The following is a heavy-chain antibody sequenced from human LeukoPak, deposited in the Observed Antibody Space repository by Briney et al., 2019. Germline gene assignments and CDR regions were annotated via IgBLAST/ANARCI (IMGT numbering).Heavy chain of an antibody. J-gene: IGHJ4*02. CDR1: GYTFTSYA. D-gene: IGHD4-17*01. V-gene: IGHV1-18*01. Sequence: GASVKVSCKASGYTFTSYAISWVRQAPGQGLEWMGWISAYNGNTHYAQKVQDRVTMTTDTSTTTAFMEMRSLRSDDTAVCYCARRPSTAGTKMPPDEGGLDYWGQGTLVTVSS. CDR3: ARRPSTAGTKMPPDEGGLDY. CDR2: ISAYNGNT.